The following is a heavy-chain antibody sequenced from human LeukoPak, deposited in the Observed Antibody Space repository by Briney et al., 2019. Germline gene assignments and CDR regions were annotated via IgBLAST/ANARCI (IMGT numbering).Heavy chain of an antibody. J-gene: IGHJ4*02. CDR2: IYHSGST. V-gene: IGHV4-4*02. CDR1: GVSISSSNW. CDR3: ARDMYYYDSSGYPVDY. D-gene: IGHD3-22*01. Sequence: SGTLSLTCAVSGVSISSSNWWSWVRQPPGKGLEWIGEIYHSGSTYYNPSLKSRVTISVDTSKNQFSLKLSSVTAADTAVYYCARDMYYYDSSGYPVDYWGQGTLVTVSS.